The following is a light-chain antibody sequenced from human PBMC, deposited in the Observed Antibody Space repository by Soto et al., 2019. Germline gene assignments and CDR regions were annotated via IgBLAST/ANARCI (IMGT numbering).Light chain of an antibody. V-gene: IGKV3-20*01. J-gene: IGKJ5*01. CDR2: GAS. CDR3: QQYKSWPPIT. CDR1: QSVSSSY. Sequence: EVVLTHSPGTLSLSPGERATLSCSSSQSVSSSYLAWYQQKPGQAPRLLIYGASSRATGVPDRFSGTGSGTEFTLTISSLKSEDYAVYYCQQYKSWPPITFGQGTRLEIK.